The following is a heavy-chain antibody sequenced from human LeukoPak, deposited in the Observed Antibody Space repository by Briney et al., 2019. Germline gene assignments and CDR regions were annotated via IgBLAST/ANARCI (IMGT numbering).Heavy chain of an antibody. Sequence: GASVKVSCKASGYTFTTYYMHWVRQAPGQGLEWMGLISPSGGSTTYAQKFQGRVTMTRDTSTSTVYMELSSLRSEDTAVYYCARESLRTIKFPTSYHYSSGSYYDYWGQGTLVTVSS. V-gene: IGHV1-46*01. CDR1: GYTFTTYY. CDR3: ARESLRTIKFPTSYHYSSGSYYDY. CDR2: ISPSGGST. J-gene: IGHJ4*02. D-gene: IGHD3-10*01.